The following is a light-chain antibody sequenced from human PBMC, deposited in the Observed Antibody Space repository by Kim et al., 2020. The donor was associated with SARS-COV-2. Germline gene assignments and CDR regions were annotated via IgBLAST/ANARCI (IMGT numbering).Light chain of an antibody. J-gene: IGKJ2*01. Sequence: SASVGDRVTITCRASQDVRNDLGWYQQKPGKAPNVLIYAASSLQCGVPSRFSGSAAGTDFTLTINSLQPEDFATYYCLQGHTYPLTFGQGTKLEI. CDR1: QDVRND. V-gene: IGKV1-6*01. CDR3: LQGHTYPLT. CDR2: AAS.